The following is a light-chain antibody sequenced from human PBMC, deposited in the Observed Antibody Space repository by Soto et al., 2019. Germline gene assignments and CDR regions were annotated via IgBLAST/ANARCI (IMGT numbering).Light chain of an antibody. Sequence: EIVLTQSPATLSLSPGERATISCRASQSVRSYLAWYQQKPGKAPRLLIYDASNRATGIPARFSGSGSGTDFTLPISSLEPDDFSVYYCQQHSNWPPWTFGQGTKVEIK. J-gene: IGKJ1*01. V-gene: IGKV3-11*01. CDR2: DAS. CDR1: QSVRSY. CDR3: QQHSNWPPWT.